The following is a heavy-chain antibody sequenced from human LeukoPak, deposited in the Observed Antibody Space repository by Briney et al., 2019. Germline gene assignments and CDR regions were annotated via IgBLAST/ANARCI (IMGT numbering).Heavy chain of an antibody. CDR3: ARDFWGSPDY. CDR1: GFTFSSYS. D-gene: IGHD7-27*01. J-gene: IGHJ4*02. V-gene: IGHV3-48*01. CDR2: ISSSSTI. Sequence: GGSLRLSCAASGFTFSSYSMNWVRQAPGKGLEWVSYISSSSTIYYADSVKGRFTISRDNAKNSLYLQMNSLRAEDTAVYYCARDFWGSPDYWGQGTLVTVSS.